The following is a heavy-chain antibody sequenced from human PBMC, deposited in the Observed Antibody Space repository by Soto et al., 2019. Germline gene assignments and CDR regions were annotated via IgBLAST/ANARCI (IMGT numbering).Heavy chain of an antibody. J-gene: IGHJ4*02. V-gene: IGHV3-21*01. CDR1: GFTFSSYS. D-gene: IGHD4-4*01. Sequence: GSLRLSCAASGFTFSSYSMNWVRQAPGKGLEWVSSISSSSSYIYYADSVKGRFTISRDNAKNSLYLQMNSLRAEDTAVYYCATDTTTVTTSAYWGQGTLVTVSS. CDR2: ISSSSSYI. CDR3: ATDTTTVTTSAY.